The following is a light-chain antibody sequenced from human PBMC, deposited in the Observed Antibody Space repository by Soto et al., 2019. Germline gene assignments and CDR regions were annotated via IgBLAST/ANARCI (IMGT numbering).Light chain of an antibody. Sequence: QSALTQPASVSGSPGQSITISCTGTSSDVGGYSYVSWYQQHPGKAPKLIIYDVSNRPSGVSNRFSGSKSGNTASLTISGLQAEGEAGYYCSSYTSSSSLVFGGGTKLTVL. CDR2: DVS. J-gene: IGLJ2*01. CDR1: SSDVGGYSY. CDR3: SSYTSSSSLV. V-gene: IGLV2-14*03.